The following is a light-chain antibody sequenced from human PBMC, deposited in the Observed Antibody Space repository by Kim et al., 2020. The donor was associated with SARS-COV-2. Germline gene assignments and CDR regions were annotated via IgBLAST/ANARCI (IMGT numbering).Light chain of an antibody. Sequence: PGGTGTLTCGSSTGSVTSGHHAYWFQHKPGQAPRTLIYETSNKHSWTPARFSGSLLGEKVALTLSGAQPEDEAEYYCLLTYGGARVFGGGTQLTVL. CDR1: TGSVTSGHH. V-gene: IGLV7-46*01. CDR2: ETS. J-gene: IGLJ3*02. CDR3: LLTYGGARV.